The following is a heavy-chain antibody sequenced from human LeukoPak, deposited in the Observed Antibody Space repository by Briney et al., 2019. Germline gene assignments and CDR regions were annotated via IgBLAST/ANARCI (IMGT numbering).Heavy chain of an antibody. CDR3: TRVKMDPHMVRGVRPGDNWFDP. CDR1: GFTFGDYA. J-gene: IGHJ5*02. V-gene: IGHV3-49*04. D-gene: IGHD3-10*01. Sequence: GGSLRLSCTASGFTFGDYAMSWVRQAPGKGLEWVGFIRSKAYGGTTEYAASVKGRFTISRDDSKSIAYLQMNSLKTEDTAVYYCTRVKMDPHMVRGVRPGDNWFDPWGQGTLVTVSS. CDR2: IRSKAYGGTT.